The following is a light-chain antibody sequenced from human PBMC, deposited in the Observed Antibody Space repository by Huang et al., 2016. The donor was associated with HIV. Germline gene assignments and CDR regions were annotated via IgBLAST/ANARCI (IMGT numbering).Light chain of an antibody. V-gene: IGKV1-9*01. J-gene: IGKJ3*01. CDR3: LQLNSYPGT. Sequence: IQLTQSPSSLSASVGDRVTITCRASQDISSYLAWYQQKPGKAPNLLIYSASTLESGVPSRFNGSGSGTKFTLTINNLQPEDFATYYCLQLNSYPGTFGPGTNVDV. CDR1: QDISSY. CDR2: SAS.